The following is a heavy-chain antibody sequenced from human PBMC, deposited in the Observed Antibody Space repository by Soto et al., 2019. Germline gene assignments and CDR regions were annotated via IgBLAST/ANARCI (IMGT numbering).Heavy chain of an antibody. Sequence: VASVKVSCKASGGTFSSYAISWVRQAPGQGLEWMGGIIPIFGTANYAQKCQGRVTITADESTSRAYMELSSLRSEDTAVYYCARGSYYYDSYYYYGMDVWGQGTTVTVSS. V-gene: IGHV1-69*13. CDR2: IIPIFGTA. CDR1: GGTFSSYA. D-gene: IGHD3-22*01. CDR3: ARGSYYYDSYYYYGMDV. J-gene: IGHJ6*02.